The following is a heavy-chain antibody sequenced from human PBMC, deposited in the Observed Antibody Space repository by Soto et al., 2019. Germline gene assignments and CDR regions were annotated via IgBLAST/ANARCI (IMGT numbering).Heavy chain of an antibody. J-gene: IGHJ1*01. CDR2: IYPGDSDT. CDR1: GYSFTSYW. Sequence: PGESLKISCKGSGYSFTSYWIGWVRQMPGKGLEWMGIIYPGDSDTRYSPSFQGQVTISADKSISTAYLQWSSLKASDTAMYYCARHGGEGEYYYDTAQNWGQGTLVTVSS. V-gene: IGHV5-51*01. CDR3: ARHGGEGEYYYDTAQN. D-gene: IGHD3-22*01.